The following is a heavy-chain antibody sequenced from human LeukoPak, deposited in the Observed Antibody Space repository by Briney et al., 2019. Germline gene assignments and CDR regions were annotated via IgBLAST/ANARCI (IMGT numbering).Heavy chain of an antibody. Sequence: PSETLSLTCTVSGGSISGSSYYWAWIRQPPGKGLEWIGSGFYSGSAYYNPSLKSRLTIFVDTSKNQFSPDLSSVTAADTAVYYCARLRGAMTPVTSDFDYWGQGILVTVSS. CDR1: GGSISGSSYY. D-gene: IGHD4-17*01. CDR3: ARLRGAMTPVTSDFDY. J-gene: IGHJ4*02. V-gene: IGHV4-39*01. CDR2: GFYSGSA.